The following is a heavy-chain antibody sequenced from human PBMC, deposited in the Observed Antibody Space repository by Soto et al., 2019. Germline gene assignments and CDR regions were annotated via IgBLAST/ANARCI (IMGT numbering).Heavy chain of an antibody. CDR1: GFAFDKYD. V-gene: IGHV3-23*01. D-gene: IGHD6-13*01. J-gene: IGHJ4*02. CDR3: VKGLRGSSQWEY. Sequence: GGSLRLSCAASGFAFDKYDMVWVRQAPGKGLEWVSNINWNSFSIYYTDSVKGRFAISRHNCKNTLSQQMNRVRVDDQGLYYCVKGLRGSSQWEYWGQGAQVHVSS. CDR2: INWNSFSI.